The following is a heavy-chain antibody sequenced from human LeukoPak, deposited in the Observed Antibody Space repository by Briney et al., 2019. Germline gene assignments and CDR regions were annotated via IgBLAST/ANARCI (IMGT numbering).Heavy chain of an antibody. CDR2: ISTYNGNT. J-gene: IGHJ4*02. D-gene: IGHD5-18*01. V-gene: IGHV1-18*04. Sequence: ASVKVSCRTSGYTFTSYGISWVRQAPGQGLEWMGWISTYNGNTNYAQKLQGRVTMTTDTSTTTAYMELRSLRSDDSAVYYCARRGGQLWPLDYWGQGTLATVSS. CDR3: ARRGGQLWPLDY. CDR1: GYTFTSYG.